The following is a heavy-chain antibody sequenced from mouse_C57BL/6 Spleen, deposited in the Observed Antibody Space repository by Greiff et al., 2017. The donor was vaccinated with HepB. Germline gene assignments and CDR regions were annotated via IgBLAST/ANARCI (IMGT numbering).Heavy chain of an antibody. CDR2: IYPGSGST. V-gene: IGHV1-55*01. Sequence: QVQLQQPGAELVKPGASVKMSCKASGYTFTSYWITWVKQRPGQGLEWIGDIYPGSGSTNYNEKFKSKATLTVDTASSTAYMQLSSLTSEDSAVYYCARYWDYYAMDYWGQGTSVTVSS. CDR1: GYTFTSYW. J-gene: IGHJ4*01. CDR3: ARYWDYYAMDY.